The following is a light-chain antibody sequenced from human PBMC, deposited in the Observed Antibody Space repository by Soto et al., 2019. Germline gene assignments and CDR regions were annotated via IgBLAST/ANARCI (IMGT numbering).Light chain of an antibody. Sequence: DIQMTPSPSTQSVSVGDRVTITCRASRSISSWLAWYQHKPGKAPKPLIYDASILESGVPARFSGSGSGTEFILTISSLQPDDVGTYYCQQYNTHSGTFGQGTKVDIK. CDR1: RSISSW. CDR3: QQYNTHSGT. CDR2: DAS. J-gene: IGKJ1*01. V-gene: IGKV1-5*01.